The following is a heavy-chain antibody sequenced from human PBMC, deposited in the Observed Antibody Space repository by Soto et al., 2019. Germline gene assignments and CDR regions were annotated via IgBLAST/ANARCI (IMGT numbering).Heavy chain of an antibody. D-gene: IGHD3-3*01. V-gene: IGHV4-38-2*02. CDR1: GYSISSGYY. CDR2: ISHSGST. Sequence: SETLSLTCAVSGYSISSGYYWGWIRQPPGKGLEWIGSISHSGSTYYNPSLKSRVTISVDTSKNQFSLKLSSVTAADTAVYYCAREGSGYYHSNWFDPWGQGTLVTVSS. J-gene: IGHJ5*02. CDR3: AREGSGYYHSNWFDP.